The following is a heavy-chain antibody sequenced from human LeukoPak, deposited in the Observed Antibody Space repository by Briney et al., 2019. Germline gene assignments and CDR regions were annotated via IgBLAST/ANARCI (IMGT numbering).Heavy chain of an antibody. CDR1: GGSISSYH. Sequence: SETLSLTCTVSGGSISSYHWSWIRQPPGKGLECIGYIYYSGSTNYNPSLKSRVTISVDTSKNQFSLKLSSVTAADTAVYYCARRNYDYVWGSFDYWGQGTLVTVSS. J-gene: IGHJ4*02. V-gene: IGHV4-59*08. CDR3: ARRNYDYVWGSFDY. CDR2: IYYSGST. D-gene: IGHD3-16*01.